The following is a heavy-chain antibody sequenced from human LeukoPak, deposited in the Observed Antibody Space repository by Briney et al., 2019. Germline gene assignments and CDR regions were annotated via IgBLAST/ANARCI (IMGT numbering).Heavy chain of an antibody. V-gene: IGHV3-30*02. CDR2: IRYDGSNK. J-gene: IGHJ5*02. CDR3: AKEVEYGSGSYYNENWFDP. Sequence: GGSLRLSCAASGFTFSSYGMHWVREAPGKGLEWVAFIRYDGSNKYYADSVKGRFTISRDNSKNTLYLQMNSLRAEDTAVYYCAKEVEYGSGSYYNENWFDPWGQGTLVTVSS. D-gene: IGHD3-10*01. CDR1: GFTFSSYG.